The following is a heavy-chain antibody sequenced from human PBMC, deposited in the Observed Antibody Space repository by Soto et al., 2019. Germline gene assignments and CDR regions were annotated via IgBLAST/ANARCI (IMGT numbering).Heavy chain of an antibody. J-gene: IGHJ4*02. Sequence: EVELMESGGGMVQPGGSLRLSCAASGFSFRNYAMNWVRQAPGKGLEWVSAISNAFSDGNTHYADSVKGRLTISKDNDKNTVFLEMNRLRADDTAVYYWAKVFSPEGGNYFEYWGQGTLDTVSS. CDR1: GFSFRNYA. CDR3: AKVFSPEGGNYFEY. V-gene: IGHV3-23*01. CDR2: ISNAFSDGNT.